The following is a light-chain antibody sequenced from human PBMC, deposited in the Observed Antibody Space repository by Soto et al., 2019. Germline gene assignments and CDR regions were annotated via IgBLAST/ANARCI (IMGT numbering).Light chain of an antibody. V-gene: IGKV3-11*01. CDR3: QQRFNWPGT. J-gene: IGKJ1*01. CDR1: QSVYNY. Sequence: EILLTQSPATLCLSPGERATLSCRASQSVYNYFVWYHQKPGQAPRLLIFDVSIRATDITARFSGSGSGTDFTLTISSLEPEDFAVYYCQQRFNWPGTFGQGTKM. CDR2: DVS.